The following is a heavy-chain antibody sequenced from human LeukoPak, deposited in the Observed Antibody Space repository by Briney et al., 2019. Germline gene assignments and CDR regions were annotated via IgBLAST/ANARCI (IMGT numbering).Heavy chain of an antibody. CDR2: MNPNSGNT. Sequence: ASVKVSCKASGYTFTSYDINCVRQATGQGLEWMGWMNPNSGNTGYAQKFQGRVTMTRNTSISTAYMELSSLRSEDTAVYYCARGPPGGWFGELSYDYWGQGTLVTVSS. V-gene: IGHV1-8*01. D-gene: IGHD3-10*01. CDR1: GYTFTSYD. CDR3: ARGPPGGWFGELSYDY. J-gene: IGHJ4*02.